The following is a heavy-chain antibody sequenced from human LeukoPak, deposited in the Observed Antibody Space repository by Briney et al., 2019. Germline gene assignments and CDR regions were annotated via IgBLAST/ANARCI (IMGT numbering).Heavy chain of an antibody. CDR1: GFTFSSYW. D-gene: IGHD6-13*01. Sequence: PGGSLRLSCAASGFTFSSYWMSWVRQAPGKGLEWVALISYDGSHIYYADSVRGRFTISRDISKSTLYLQMNSLRAEDTALYYCARAYSDSWYAGYWGQGALVTVSS. CDR2: ISYDGSHI. J-gene: IGHJ4*02. CDR3: ARAYSDSWYAGY. V-gene: IGHV3-30-3*01.